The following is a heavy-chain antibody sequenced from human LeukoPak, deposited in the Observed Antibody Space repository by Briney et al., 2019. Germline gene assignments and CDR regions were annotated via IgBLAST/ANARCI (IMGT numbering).Heavy chain of an antibody. D-gene: IGHD2-8*01. V-gene: IGHV1-18*01. J-gene: IGHJ6*03. Sequence: ASVKVSCKASGYTFTSYGISWVRQAPGQGLEWMGWISAYNGNTNYAQKLQGRVTMTTDTSTSTAYMELRSLRSDDTAVYYCARSAGHCNNGVCFTDYYIDVWGTGTTVTVSS. CDR1: GYTFTSYG. CDR3: ARSAGHCNNGVCFTDYYIDV. CDR2: ISAYNGNT.